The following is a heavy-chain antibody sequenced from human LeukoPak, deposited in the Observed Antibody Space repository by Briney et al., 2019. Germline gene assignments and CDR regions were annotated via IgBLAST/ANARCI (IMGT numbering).Heavy chain of an antibody. Sequence: SETLSLTCTVSGGSISSYYWSWIRQPPGKGLEWIGYIYYSGSTNYNPSPKSRVTISVDTSKNQFSLKLSSVTAADTAVYYCARRYSSGWFDYWGQGTLVTVSS. J-gene: IGHJ4*02. CDR3: ARRYSSGWFDY. V-gene: IGHV4-59*08. CDR1: GGSISSYY. CDR2: IYYSGST. D-gene: IGHD6-19*01.